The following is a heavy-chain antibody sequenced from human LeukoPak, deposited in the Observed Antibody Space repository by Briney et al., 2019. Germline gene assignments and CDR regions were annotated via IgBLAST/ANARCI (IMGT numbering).Heavy chain of an antibody. Sequence: PSETLSLTCTVSGGSISSYYWSWIRQPAGKGLEWIGEINDSGKTNYNPSLKSRVTISVATSKNQFSLKLSSVTAADTAVYYCARRGGGYYPYYFDYWGQGTLVTVSS. D-gene: IGHD3-22*01. J-gene: IGHJ4*02. CDR3: ARRGGGYYPYYFDY. CDR2: INDSGKT. V-gene: IGHV4-34*01. CDR1: GGSISSYY.